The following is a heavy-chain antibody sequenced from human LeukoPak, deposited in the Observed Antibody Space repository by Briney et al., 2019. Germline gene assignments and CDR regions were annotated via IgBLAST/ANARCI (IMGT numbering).Heavy chain of an antibody. CDR2: ISSSSSYI. J-gene: IGHJ4*02. CDR1: GFTFSSYS. CDR3: ARLGIIAAAGSNDY. D-gene: IGHD6-13*01. V-gene: IGHV3-21*04. Sequence: GGSLRLSCAASGFTFSSYSMNWVRQAPGKGLEWVSSISSSSSYIYYADSVKGRFTVSRDNAKNSLYLQMNSLRAEDTAVYYCARLGIIAAAGSNDYWGQGTLVTVSS.